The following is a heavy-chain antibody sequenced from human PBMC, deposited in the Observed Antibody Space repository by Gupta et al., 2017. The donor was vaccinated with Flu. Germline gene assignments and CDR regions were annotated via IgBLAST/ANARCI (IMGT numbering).Heavy chain of an antibody. D-gene: IGHD1-26*01. V-gene: IGHV3-23*01. J-gene: IGHJ5*02. CDR3: AKDQGVGVNENNWFDP. CDR2: ISGSGGNT. CDR1: GFTFSSYA. Sequence: EVQLLESGGGLVQPGGSLRLSCAASGFTFSSYAMNWVRQAPGKGLEWVSGISGSGGNTYYADSVNGRFTISRDNAKNTLYLQMSSLRAEDTAVYYCAKDQGVGVNENNWFDPWGQGALVTVSS.